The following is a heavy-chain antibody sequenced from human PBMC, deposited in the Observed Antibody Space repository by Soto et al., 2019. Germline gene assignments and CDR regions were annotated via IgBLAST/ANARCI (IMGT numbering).Heavy chain of an antibody. D-gene: IGHD1-7*01. CDR3: ARRNYHVNYYYFYMDV. J-gene: IGHJ6*03. CDR1: GYTFTSYG. CDR2: ISAYNGNT. V-gene: IGHV1-18*01. Sequence: GASVKVSCKASGYTFTSYGISWVRQAPGQGLEWMGWISAYNGNTNYAQKLQGRVTMTTDTSTSTAYMELNSLRAEDTALYHCARRNYHVNYYYFYMDVWGKGTTVTVSS.